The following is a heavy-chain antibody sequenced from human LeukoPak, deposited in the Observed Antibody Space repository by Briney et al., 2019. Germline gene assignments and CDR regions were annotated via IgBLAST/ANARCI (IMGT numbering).Heavy chain of an antibody. CDR3: AKGTYYYDSSGYYYADY. CDR1: GFTFSSYA. J-gene: IGHJ4*02. Sequence: GGSLRLSCAASGFTFSSYAMSWVRQAPGKGLEWVSAISGSGGSTYYADSVKGRFTISRDNSKNTLYLQMNSLRAEDTAVYYCAKGTYYYDSSGYYYADYWGQGTLVTVSS. V-gene: IGHV3-23*01. D-gene: IGHD3-22*01. CDR2: ISGSGGST.